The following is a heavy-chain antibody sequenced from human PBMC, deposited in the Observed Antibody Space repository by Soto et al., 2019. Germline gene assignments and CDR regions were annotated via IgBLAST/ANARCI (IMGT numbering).Heavy chain of an antibody. J-gene: IGHJ4*02. Sequence: GGSLRLSCSASGFTFSSYAMHWVRQAPGKGLEYVSAISSNGGSTYYADSVKGRFTISRDNSKNTLYLQMSSLRAEDTAVYYCVKASYYYDSSGRDFFDYWGQGTLVTVSS. CDR1: GFTFSSYA. D-gene: IGHD3-22*01. CDR3: VKASYYYDSSGRDFFDY. V-gene: IGHV3-64D*06. CDR2: ISSNGGST.